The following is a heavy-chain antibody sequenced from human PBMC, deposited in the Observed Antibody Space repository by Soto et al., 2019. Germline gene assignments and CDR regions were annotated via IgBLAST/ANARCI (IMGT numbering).Heavy chain of an antibody. CDR2: ISSDGSNK. CDR1: GFTFSDYT. J-gene: IGHJ4*02. V-gene: IGHV3-30-3*01. CDR3: ARDRKTYYDFWSGYLTGY. Sequence: QVQLVESGGGVVQPGKSLRLSCAASGFTFSDYTINWVRQAPGKGLEWVALISSDGSNKYYAYSVKGRFTISRDTSRNTLYLQMNSLRAEDTAVYYCARDRKTYYDFWSGYLTGYWGQGTLVTVSS. D-gene: IGHD3-3*01.